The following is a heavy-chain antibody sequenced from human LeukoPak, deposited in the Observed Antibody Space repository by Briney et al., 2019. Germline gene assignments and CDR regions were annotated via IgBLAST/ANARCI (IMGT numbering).Heavy chain of an antibody. CDR2: ISGSGGST. CDR1: GFNFSSYA. Sequence: GGSLRLSCAASGFNFSSYAISWVRQAPGKGLEWVSAISGSGGSTYYADSVKGRFTISRDNSKNTLYLQMNSLRAEDTAVYYCAKYELLWFGELFRWVGSDYWGQGTLVTVSS. D-gene: IGHD3-10*01. J-gene: IGHJ4*02. V-gene: IGHV3-23*01. CDR3: AKYELLWFGELFRWVGSDY.